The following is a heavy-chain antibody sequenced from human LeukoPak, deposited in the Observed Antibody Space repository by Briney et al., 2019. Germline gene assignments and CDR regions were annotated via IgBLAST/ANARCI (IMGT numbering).Heavy chain of an antibody. Sequence: PGGSLRLSCAASGFTFSGFALHWVRQAPGKGLEWVAVISFDGNSKYYADSVKGRFTISRDNSKNTLYLQMNSLRAEDTAVYYCARDQGCCSSTSCYVVYWFDPWGQGTLVTVSS. CDR1: GFTFSGFA. CDR3: ARDQGCCSSTSCYVVYWFDP. D-gene: IGHD2-2*01. J-gene: IGHJ5*02. V-gene: IGHV3-30*04. CDR2: ISFDGNSK.